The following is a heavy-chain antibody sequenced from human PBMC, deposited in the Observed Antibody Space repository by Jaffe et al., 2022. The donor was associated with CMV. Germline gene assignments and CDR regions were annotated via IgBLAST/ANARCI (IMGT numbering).Heavy chain of an antibody. CDR3: VRVGGFMISFGGLISADGFDI. Sequence: QVQLVESGGGLVKPGGSLRLSCAASGFTFTDYYMSWIRQAPGKGLEWISYIGTSGTTIYYTDSVKGRFTISRDNAKNSLYLQMSSLRAEDTALYYCVRVGGFMISFGGLISADGFDIWGQGAMVTVSS. D-gene: IGHD3-16*02. V-gene: IGHV3-11*01. CDR1: GFTFTDYY. CDR2: IGTSGTTI. J-gene: IGHJ3*02.